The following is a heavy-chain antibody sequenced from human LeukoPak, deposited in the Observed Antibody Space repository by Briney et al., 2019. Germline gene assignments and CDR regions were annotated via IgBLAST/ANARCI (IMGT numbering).Heavy chain of an antibody. Sequence: PSETLSLTCTVSGGSISSSSYYWGWIRQPPGKGLNWIGSIFYSGSTYYNPSLKSRVTISVDTSKNQFSLKLSSVTAADTAVYYCARGQQLILLDIWGQGTMVTVSS. V-gene: IGHV4-39*01. J-gene: IGHJ3*02. CDR2: IFYSGST. D-gene: IGHD6-13*01. CDR3: ARGQQLILLDI. CDR1: GGSISSSSYY.